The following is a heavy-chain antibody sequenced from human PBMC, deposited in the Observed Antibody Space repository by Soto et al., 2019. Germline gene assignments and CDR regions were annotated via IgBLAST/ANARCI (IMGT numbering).Heavy chain of an antibody. V-gene: IGHV1-2*04. CDR3: ARAGRSSSWYVPSPYFDY. Sequence: ASVKVSCKASGYTFTGYYMHWVRQAPGQGLEWMGWINPNSGGTNYAQKFQGWVTMTTDTSISTAYMELSRLRSDDTAVYYCARAGRSSSWYVPSPYFDYWGQGTLVTVSS. CDR1: GYTFTGYY. D-gene: IGHD6-13*01. J-gene: IGHJ4*02. CDR2: INPNSGGT.